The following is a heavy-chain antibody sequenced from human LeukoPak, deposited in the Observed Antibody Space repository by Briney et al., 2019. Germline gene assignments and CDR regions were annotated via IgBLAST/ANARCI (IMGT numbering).Heavy chain of an antibody. Sequence: SLRLSCAASGFTFDDYTMHWVRQAPGKGLEWVAGISWNSDTIGYADSVKGRFTISRDNAKNSLYLQMNSLGAEDTAVYYCAREGGVVVPAAMDYWSQGTLVTVSS. J-gene: IGHJ4*02. CDR2: ISWNSDTI. D-gene: IGHD2-2*01. CDR1: GFTFDDYT. CDR3: AREGGVVVPAAMDY. V-gene: IGHV3-9*01.